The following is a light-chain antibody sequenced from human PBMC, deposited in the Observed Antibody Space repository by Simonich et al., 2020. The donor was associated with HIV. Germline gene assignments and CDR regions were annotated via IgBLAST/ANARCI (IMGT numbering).Light chain of an antibody. CDR3: QQYYSTPWT. J-gene: IGKJ1*01. Sequence: EIVMTQSPATLSVSPGERATLSCRASQSVRSNLAWYQQKPGQAPRLLIYGASTRANDIPARFSGSGSGTDFTLTISSLQAEDVAIYYCQQYYSTPWTFGQGTKVEIK. CDR2: GAS. V-gene: IGKV3-15*01. CDR1: QSVRSN.